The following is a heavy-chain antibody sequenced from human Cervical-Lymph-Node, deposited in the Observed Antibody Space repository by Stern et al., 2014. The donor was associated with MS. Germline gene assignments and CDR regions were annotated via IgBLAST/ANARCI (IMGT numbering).Heavy chain of an antibody. CDR1: GFTFSSYW. D-gene: IGHD5-24*01. CDR2: IDSDGSTT. Sequence: VQLVESGGGLDRPGGSLRLSCAASGFTFSSYWIHWVRQAPGQGLVWVSRIDSDGSTTGYADSVKGRFTISRDNAKDTLYLQMNSLRAEDAAVYDCATLGWADYWGQGTLVTVSS. V-gene: IGHV3-74*01. CDR3: ATLGWADY. J-gene: IGHJ4*02.